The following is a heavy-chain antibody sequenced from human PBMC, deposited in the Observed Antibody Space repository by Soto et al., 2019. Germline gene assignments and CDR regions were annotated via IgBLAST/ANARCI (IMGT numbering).Heavy chain of an antibody. D-gene: IGHD3-10*01. V-gene: IGHV2-5*02. J-gene: IGHJ4*02. Sequence: QITLKESSPPLVKPTQTLTLTCTFSGFSLTTRGVGLGWIRQPPGKALEWLALIYWDVDEGYSPCLKSTHTITTDTSKSQVVLTMTNIDPVDTATYYCAHRSRGFSYYFAYWGQGTLVTVSS. CDR2: IYWDVDE. CDR3: AHRSRGFSYYFAY. CDR1: GFSLTTRGVG.